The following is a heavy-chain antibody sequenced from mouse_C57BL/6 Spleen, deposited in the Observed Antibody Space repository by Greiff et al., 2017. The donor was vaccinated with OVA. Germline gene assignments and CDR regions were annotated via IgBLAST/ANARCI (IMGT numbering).Heavy chain of an antibody. D-gene: IGHD2-5*01. Sequence: VQLQQPGAELVRPGSSVKLSCKASGYTFTSYWMHWVKQRPIQGLEWIGNIDPSDSETHYNQKFKDKATLTVDKSSSTAYMQLSSLTSEDSAVYYCARRSSNYGAMDYWGQGTSVTVSS. CDR3: ARRSSNYGAMDY. J-gene: IGHJ4*01. V-gene: IGHV1-52*01. CDR2: IDPSDSET. CDR1: GYTFTSYW.